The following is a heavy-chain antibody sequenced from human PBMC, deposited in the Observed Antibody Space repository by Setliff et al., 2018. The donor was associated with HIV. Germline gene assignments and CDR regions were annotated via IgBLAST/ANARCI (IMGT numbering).Heavy chain of an antibody. Sequence: SETLSLTCAVYGGSLSGYYWTWIRQPPGKGLEWIVSIPYSGSTYYNPSLKSRITISVDTSKNQFSLRLSSVTAADTAVYYCARQGLVLVPASIDWRLPPSPIDYWGQEALVTVSS. CDR3: ARQGLVLVPASIDWRLPPSPIDY. J-gene: IGHJ4*02. V-gene: IGHV4-34*01. D-gene: IGHD2-2*01. CDR1: GGSLSGYY. CDR2: IPYSGST.